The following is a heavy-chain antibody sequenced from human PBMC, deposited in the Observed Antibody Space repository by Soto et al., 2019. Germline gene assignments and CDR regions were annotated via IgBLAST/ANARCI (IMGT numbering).Heavy chain of an antibody. J-gene: IGHJ4*02. CDR3: ADDEGGYETYFAY. CDR2: ISYDGSNK. D-gene: IGHD1-1*01. CDR1: GFTFSSYG. Sequence: QVQLVESGGGVVQPGRSLRLSCAASGFTFSSYGMHWVRQAPGKGLEWVAVISYDGSNKYYADSVKGRFTISRDNSKNKLYLQMNSLRAEDTAVYYCADDEGGYETYFAYWGQGTLVTVSS. V-gene: IGHV3-30*18.